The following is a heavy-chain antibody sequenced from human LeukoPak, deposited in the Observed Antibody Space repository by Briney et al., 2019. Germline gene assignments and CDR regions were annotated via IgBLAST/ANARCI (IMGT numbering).Heavy chain of an antibody. CDR3: AKPVAGSSLGAFDI. CDR1: GFTFSNYA. CDR2: LTSSGGTT. Sequence: GGSLRLSCAASGFTFSNYAMSWVRQAPGRGLEWVSGLTSSGGTTYYAGSVKGRFTISRDNSRSTLYLQTNSLRVEDTAVYYCAKPVAGSSLGAFDIWGQGTMVTVSS. D-gene: IGHD6-19*01. J-gene: IGHJ3*02. V-gene: IGHV3-23*01.